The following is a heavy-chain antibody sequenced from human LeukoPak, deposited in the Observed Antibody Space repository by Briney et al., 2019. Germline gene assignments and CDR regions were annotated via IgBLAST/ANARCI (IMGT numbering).Heavy chain of an antibody. CDR1: GGSISSSNW. CDR2: IYHSGST. D-gene: IGHD3-3*01. Sequence: RASETLSLTCAVSGGSISSSNWWSWVRQPPGKGLEWIGEIYHSGSTNYNPSLKSRVTISVDTSKNQFSLKLSSVTAADTAVYYCARVADRITIFGVVPMYWGQGTLVTVSS. CDR3: ARVADRITIFGVVPMY. J-gene: IGHJ4*02. V-gene: IGHV4-4*02.